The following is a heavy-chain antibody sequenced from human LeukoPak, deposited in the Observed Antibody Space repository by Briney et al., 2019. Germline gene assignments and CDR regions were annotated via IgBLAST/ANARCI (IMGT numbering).Heavy chain of an antibody. CDR2: VNRDGSET. CDR3: AKANYGDYLYDY. D-gene: IGHD4-17*01. J-gene: IGHJ4*02. V-gene: IGHV3-7*03. Sequence: QPGGSLRLSCAASGFALSSHWMTWVRQVPGRGPEWVANVNRDGSETYCLDSVKGRFTISRDNAKNSLYLQMNSLRAEDTALYYCAKANYGDYLYDYWGQGTLVTVSS. CDR1: GFALSSHW.